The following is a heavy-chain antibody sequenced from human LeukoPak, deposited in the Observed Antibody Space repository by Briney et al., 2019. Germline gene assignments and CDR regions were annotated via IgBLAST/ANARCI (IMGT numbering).Heavy chain of an antibody. CDR1: RCIFPNYG. CDR2: ISGYNGNT. V-gene: IGHV1-18*01. Sequence: AVKVSFQASRCIFPNYGISWLRQPPAQGLEWMGWISGYNGNTNYAQRVQGRVSMTTDTSTSTAYMELMSLRSDDTAVYYCARDDYDSSARIYFQHWGQDTLVTVST. CDR3: ARDDYDSSARIYFQH. D-gene: IGHD3-22*01. J-gene: IGHJ1*01.